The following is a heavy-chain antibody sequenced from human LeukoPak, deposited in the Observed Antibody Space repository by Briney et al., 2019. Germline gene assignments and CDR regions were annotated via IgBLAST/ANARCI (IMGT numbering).Heavy chain of an antibody. CDR1: GFTFSSYA. CDR2: ISYDGSNK. V-gene: IGHV3-30-3*01. D-gene: IGHD1-26*01. Sequence: GGSLRLSCAASGFTFSSYAMHWVRQAPGKGLEWVAVISYDGSNKYYADFVKGRFTISRDNSKNTLYLQMNSLRAEDTAVYYCAREPPGIGAFDIWGQGTMVTVSS. CDR3: AREPPGIGAFDI. J-gene: IGHJ3*02.